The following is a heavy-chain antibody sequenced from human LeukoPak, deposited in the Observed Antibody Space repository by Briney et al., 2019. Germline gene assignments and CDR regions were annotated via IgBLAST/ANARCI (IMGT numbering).Heavy chain of an antibody. CDR3: ARGRPSYLGRFN. J-gene: IGHJ4*02. CDR2: IYYSGST. CDR1: GGSISSSSYY. Sequence: PSETLSLTCTVSGGSISSSSYYWGWIRQPPGKGLEWIGSIYYSGSTYYNPSLKSRVTISVDTSKNQFSLKLSSVTAADTAVYYCARGRPSYLGRFNWGQGTLVTVSS. V-gene: IGHV4-39*07. D-gene: IGHD3-10*01.